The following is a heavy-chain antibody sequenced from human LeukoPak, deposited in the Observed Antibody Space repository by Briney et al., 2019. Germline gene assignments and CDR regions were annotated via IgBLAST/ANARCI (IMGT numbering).Heavy chain of an antibody. V-gene: IGHV3-30*18. CDR2: ISYDGSSK. CDR1: GFTFSSDG. CDR3: AKDRSSTWSLDF. J-gene: IGHJ4*02. Sequence: GRSLRLSCAASGFTFSSDGMHWVRQAPGKGLEWVAVISYDGSSKYYADSVRGRFTISRDNSKNTLYLQMNSLRGKDTAVYYCAKDRSSTWSLDFWGQGTLVTVSS. D-gene: IGHD6-13*01.